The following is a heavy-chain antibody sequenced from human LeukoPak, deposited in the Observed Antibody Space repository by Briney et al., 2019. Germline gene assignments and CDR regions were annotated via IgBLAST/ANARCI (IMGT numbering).Heavy chain of an antibody. D-gene: IGHD3-16*01. Sequence: ASMTVSCTASGYTFTSYGINWVRQAPGQGLEWMGWISTYNGYTNYAQKLQGRVTMTTDTSTSTAYMELRSLRSDDTAVYYCARARGDYDYVWGSYPSECDYWGQGTLVTVSS. J-gene: IGHJ4*02. CDR2: ISTYNGYT. CDR3: ARARGDYDYVWGSYPSECDY. CDR1: GYTFTSYG. V-gene: IGHV1-18*01.